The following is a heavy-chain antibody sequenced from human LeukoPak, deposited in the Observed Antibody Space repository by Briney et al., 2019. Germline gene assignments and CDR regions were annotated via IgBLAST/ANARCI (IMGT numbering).Heavy chain of an antibody. CDR2: ISGSGGST. CDR3: AKDEYQLLSMTDY. V-gene: IGHV3-23*01. Sequence: QSGGSLRLSCAASGFTFSSYAMSWLRQAPGKGLEWVSAISGSGGSTYYADSVKGRFTISRDNSKNTLYLQMNSLRAEDTAVYYCAKDEYQLLSMTDYWGQGTLVTVSS. CDR1: GFTFSSYA. D-gene: IGHD2-2*01. J-gene: IGHJ4*02.